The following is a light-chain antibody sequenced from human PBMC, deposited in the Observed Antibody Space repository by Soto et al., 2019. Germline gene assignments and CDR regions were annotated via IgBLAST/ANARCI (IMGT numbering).Light chain of an antibody. CDR1: KLGDKY. V-gene: IGLV3-1*01. CDR3: QAWDSKNVV. Sequence: SYELTQPPSVSVSPGHTASITCSGDKLGDKYACWYQQKPGQSPVLVIYQDNKRPSGIPERFSGSNSGNTATLTISGTQAMDEADYYCQAWDSKNVVFGGGTKVTVL. J-gene: IGLJ2*01. CDR2: QDN.